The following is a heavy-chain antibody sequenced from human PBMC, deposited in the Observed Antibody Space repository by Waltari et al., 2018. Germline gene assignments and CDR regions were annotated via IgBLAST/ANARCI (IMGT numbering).Heavy chain of an antibody. V-gene: IGHV3-33*06. D-gene: IGHD3-10*01. CDR1: GFTFSSYG. CDR3: AKSPFGEYDAFDI. Sequence: QVQLVESGGGVVQPGRSLRLSCAASGFTFSSYGMHWVRQAPGKGLEWVAVIWYDGSNKYYADSVKGRFTISRDNSKNTLYLQRNSLRAEDTAVYYCAKSPFGEYDAFDIWGQGTMVTVSS. CDR2: IWYDGSNK. J-gene: IGHJ3*02.